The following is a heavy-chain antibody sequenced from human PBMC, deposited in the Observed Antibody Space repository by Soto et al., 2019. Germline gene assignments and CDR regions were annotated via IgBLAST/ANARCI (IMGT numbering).Heavy chain of an antibody. D-gene: IGHD2-2*01. V-gene: IGHV4-30-2*01. J-gene: IGHJ4*02. CDR3: ARGPLGYCSSTSCPHSGYYFDY. CDR2: IYHSGST. Sequence: SETLSLTCAVSGGSISSGGYSWSWIRQPPGKGLGWIGYIYHSGSTYYNPSLKSRVTISVDRSKNQFSLKLSSVTAADTAVYYCARGPLGYCSSTSCPHSGYYFDYWGQGTLVTVSS. CDR1: GGSISSGGYS.